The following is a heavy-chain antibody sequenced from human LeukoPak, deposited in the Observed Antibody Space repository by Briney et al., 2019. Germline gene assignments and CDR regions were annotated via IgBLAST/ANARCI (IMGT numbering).Heavy chain of an antibody. Sequence: PGGSLTLSCAASGFTFSSYGMHWVRQAPGKGLEGVAVISYDGSNKYYADSVKGRFTISRDNSKNTVYLQMNSLRAEDTAVYYCAKDVASKVTNEGDDWFDPWGQGTLVTVSS. CDR3: AKDVASKVTNEGDDWFDP. J-gene: IGHJ5*02. V-gene: IGHV3-30*18. D-gene: IGHD4-17*01. CDR1: GFTFSSYG. CDR2: ISYDGSNK.